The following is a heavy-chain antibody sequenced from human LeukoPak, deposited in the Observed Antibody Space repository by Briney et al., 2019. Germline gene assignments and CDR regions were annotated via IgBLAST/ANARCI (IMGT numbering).Heavy chain of an antibody. CDR2: TVGGGDGT. V-gene: IGHV3-23*01. J-gene: IGHJ4*02. CDR1: GFTFATTP. CDR3: AKLTTS. Sequence: GGPRRPSFEPPGFTFATTPISGSAKPQGKGLEWVAVTVGGGDGTYYADSVKGRFTISRDNSNNTLYLQMNSLRAEDTAVYYCAKLTTSWGQGTLVTVSS. D-gene: IGHD4-11*01.